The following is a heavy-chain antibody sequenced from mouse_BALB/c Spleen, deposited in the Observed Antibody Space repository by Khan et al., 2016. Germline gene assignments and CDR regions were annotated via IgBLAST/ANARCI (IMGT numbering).Heavy chain of an antibody. V-gene: IGHV10S3*01. CDR1: GFTFNTNA. CDR3: VRDTPFAY. CDR2: IRSKSNNYAT. Sequence: EVQLVETGGGLVQPRGSLKLSCAAAGFTFNTNAMNWVRQAPGKGLEWVSRIRSKSNNYATYYADSVKDRFTISRDDSQSTLYLQMNNLKTEDIAMYYCVRDTPFAYWGQGTLVTVSA. J-gene: IGHJ3*01.